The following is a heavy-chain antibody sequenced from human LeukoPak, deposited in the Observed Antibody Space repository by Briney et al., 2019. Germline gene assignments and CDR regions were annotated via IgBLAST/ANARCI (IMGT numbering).Heavy chain of an antibody. CDR2: VTYDGRNE. CDR3: VKGGASGWHFDY. J-gene: IGHJ4*02. D-gene: IGHD6-19*01. Sequence: GGSLRLSCAASGFTFSSYGIHWVRQAPGKGLEGVAFVTYDGRNEYYADSVKGRFSISRDNSKIMLYFQMNGLRTEDTAIYYCVKGGASGWHFDYWGQGTLVTVSS. CDR1: GFTFSSYG. V-gene: IGHV3-30*19.